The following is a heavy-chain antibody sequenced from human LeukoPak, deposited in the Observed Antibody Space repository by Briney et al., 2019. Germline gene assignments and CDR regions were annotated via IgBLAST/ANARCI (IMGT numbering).Heavy chain of an antibody. CDR3: SLLAVASPQDY. CDR2: ISSSGSTV. Sequence: GGSLRLSCAASGFTFSTYEMHWVRQAPGKGLEWVSDISSSGSTVYYADSVKGRFTTSRDNAKNFLYLQMHSLRAEDTAVYYCSLLAVASPQDYWGQGTLVTVSS. CDR1: GFTFSTYE. J-gene: IGHJ4*02. V-gene: IGHV3-48*03. D-gene: IGHD6-19*01.